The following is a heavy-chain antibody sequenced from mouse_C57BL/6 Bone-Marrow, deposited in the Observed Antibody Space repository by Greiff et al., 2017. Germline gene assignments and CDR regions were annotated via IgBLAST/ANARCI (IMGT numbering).Heavy chain of an antibody. V-gene: IGHV1-63*01. CDR3: ARSVDGYYGDYAMDY. CDR2: IYPGGGYT. Sequence: QVQLKESGAELVRPGTSVKMSCKASGYTFTNYWIGWAKQRPGHGLEWIGDIYPGGGYTNYNEKFKGKATLTADKSSSTAYMQFSSLTSEDSAIYYCARSVDGYYGDYAMDYWGQGTSVTVSS. CDR1: GYTFTNYW. D-gene: IGHD2-3*01. J-gene: IGHJ4*01.